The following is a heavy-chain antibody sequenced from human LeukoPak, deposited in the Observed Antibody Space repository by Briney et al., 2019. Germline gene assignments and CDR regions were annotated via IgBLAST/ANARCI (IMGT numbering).Heavy chain of an antibody. V-gene: IGHV3-30*04. CDR3: ATSLEYSSSGPDAFDI. Sequence: GGSLRLSCAASGFTFSSYAMHWVRQAPGKGLEWVAVISYDGSNKYYADSVKGRFTISRDNSKNTLYLQMNSLRAEDTAVYYCATSLEYSSSGPDAFDIWGQGTMVTVSS. CDR1: GFTFSSYA. D-gene: IGHD6-6*01. CDR2: ISYDGSNK. J-gene: IGHJ3*02.